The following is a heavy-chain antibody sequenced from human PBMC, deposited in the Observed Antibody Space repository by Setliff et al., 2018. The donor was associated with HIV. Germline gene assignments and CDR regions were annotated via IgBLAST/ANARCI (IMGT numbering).Heavy chain of an antibody. J-gene: IGHJ4*02. CDR2: IYYSGST. CDR1: GGSIRSSSFY. CDR3: ARRLRYCRNTSCSKGLDF. Sequence: PSETLSLTCTVSGGSIRSSSFYWGWIRQPPGKGLEWDGSIYYSGSTYYNSSLRSRVTISVDTSKNQLSLKMGSVTAAVTAVYSCARRLRYCRNTSCSKGLDFWSQGTLVTVSS. D-gene: IGHD2-2*01. V-gene: IGHV4-39*01.